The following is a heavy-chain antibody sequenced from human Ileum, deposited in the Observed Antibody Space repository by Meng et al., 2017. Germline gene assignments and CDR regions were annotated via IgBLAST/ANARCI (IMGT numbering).Heavy chain of an antibody. J-gene: IGHJ4*02. Sequence: QLAGSGPRLVRPSETPSLACTVSGGSVSSGSYYWSWIRQPPGKGLEWIGHIYYSGSTNYNPSLKSRVTISVDMSKNQFSLKLNSVTAADTAIYFCARSSTSPASYFFDYWGQGTLVTVSS. V-gene: IGHV4-61*01. CDR1: GGSVSSGSYY. CDR3: ARSSTSPASYFFDY. D-gene: IGHD6-6*01. CDR2: IYYSGST.